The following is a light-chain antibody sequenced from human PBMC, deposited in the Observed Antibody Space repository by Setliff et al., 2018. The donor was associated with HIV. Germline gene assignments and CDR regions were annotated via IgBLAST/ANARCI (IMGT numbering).Light chain of an antibody. J-gene: IGLJ1*01. CDR2: SFT. V-gene: IGLV1-40*01. CDR3: QSYDGSLSGYV. CDR1: SSNIGAGFD. Sequence: QSVLTQPPSVSGAPGQRVTISCTGSSSNIGAGFDVHWYQQFLGTAPKLLIYSFTNRPSGVPDRFSGSKSGTSASLAIAGLQAEDEADYYCQSYDGSLSGYVFGTGTKVTVL.